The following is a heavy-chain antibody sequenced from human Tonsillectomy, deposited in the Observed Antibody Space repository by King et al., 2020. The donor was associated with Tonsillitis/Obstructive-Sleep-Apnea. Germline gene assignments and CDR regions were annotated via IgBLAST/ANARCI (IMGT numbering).Heavy chain of an antibody. D-gene: IGHD3-3*01. V-gene: IGHV1-18*01. J-gene: IGHJ4*02. CDR3: ARYDFWSGYYQGFFFDY. CDR2: ISTYNGNT. Sequence: QLVQSGAEVKKPGASVKVSCKASGYTFTSYGIPWVRQAPGQGLEWMGWISTYNGNTNYAQKLQGRVTMTTDTSTSTAYMELRSLRSDDTAVYYCARYDFWSGYYQGFFFDYWGQGTLVTVSS. CDR1: GYTFTSYG.